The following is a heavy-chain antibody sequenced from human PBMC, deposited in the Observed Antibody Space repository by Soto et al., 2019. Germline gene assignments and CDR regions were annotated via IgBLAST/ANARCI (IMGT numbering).Heavy chain of an antibody. D-gene: IGHD3-3*01. CDR3: ARVEGITIFGYGDYYYGMDV. V-gene: IGHV1-18*04. CDR2: ISAYNGNT. CDR1: GYTFTSYG. Sequence: ASVKVSCKASGYTFTSYGISWVRQAPGQGLEWMGWISAYNGNTNYAQKLQGRVTTTTDTSTSTAYMELRSLRSDDTAVYYCARVEGITIFGYGDYYYGMDVWGQGTTVTVSS. J-gene: IGHJ6*02.